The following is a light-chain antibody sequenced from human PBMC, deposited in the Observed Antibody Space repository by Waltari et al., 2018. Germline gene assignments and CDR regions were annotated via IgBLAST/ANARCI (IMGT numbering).Light chain of an antibody. CDR2: DVT. V-gene: IGLV2-14*03. J-gene: IGLJ3*02. CDR1: SSDVGGYNF. Sequence: QSALTQPASVSGSPGQSITISCPGPSSDVGGYNFVSWYQQHPGKAPKLIIYDVTNRPSGVSTRFSGSKSGNTASLTISGLQTEDEADYYCSSYTTSSTRVFGGGTKLTVL. CDR3: SSYTTSSTRV.